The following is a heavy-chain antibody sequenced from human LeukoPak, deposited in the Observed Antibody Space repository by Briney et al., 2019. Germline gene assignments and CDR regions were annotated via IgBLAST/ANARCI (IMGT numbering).Heavy chain of an antibody. CDR1: GFTFNYAW. D-gene: IGHD5-18*01. CDR2: IKSKTDGETT. CDR3: TTAPSGYAYMNGWHLDY. V-gene: IGHV3-15*01. Sequence: PGGPLRLSCAASGFTFNYAWMSWVRQAPGKGLEGVGRIKSKTDGETTDYAAPVKGRFTISRDDSKNTLYLQMNSLKTEDTALYYCTTAPSGYAYMNGWHLDYWGQGALVTVSS. J-gene: IGHJ4*02.